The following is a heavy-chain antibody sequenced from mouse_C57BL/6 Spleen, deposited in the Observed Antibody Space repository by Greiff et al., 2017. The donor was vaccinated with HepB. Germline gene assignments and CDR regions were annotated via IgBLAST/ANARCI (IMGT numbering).Heavy chain of an antibody. V-gene: IGHV1-26*01. CDR2: INPNNGGT. CDR1: GYTFTDYY. CDR3: ARSDDYERDFDY. D-gene: IGHD2-4*01. J-gene: IGHJ2*01. Sequence: EVQLQQSGPELVKPGASVKISCKASGYTFTDYYMNWVKQSHGKSLEWIGDINPNNGGTSYNQKFKGKATLTVDKSSSTAYMELRSLTSEDSAVYYCARSDDYERDFDYWGQGTTLTVSS.